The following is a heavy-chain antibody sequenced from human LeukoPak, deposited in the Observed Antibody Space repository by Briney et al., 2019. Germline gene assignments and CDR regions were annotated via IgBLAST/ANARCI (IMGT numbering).Heavy chain of an antibody. D-gene: IGHD1-26*01. J-gene: IGHJ4*02. V-gene: IGHV1-2*02. Sequence: ASVKVSCKASGYSFTGYYIHWVRQAPGQGLEWMGWINPNSGGTNYAQKFQGRVTMTRDTSISTAYMELSRLRSDDTAVYYCARGRYSGSPQPDYWGQGTLVTVSS. CDR2: INPNSGGT. CDR1: GYSFTGYY. CDR3: ARGRYSGSPQPDY.